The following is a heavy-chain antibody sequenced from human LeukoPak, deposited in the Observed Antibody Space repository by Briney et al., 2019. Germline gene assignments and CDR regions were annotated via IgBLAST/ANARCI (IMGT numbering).Heavy chain of an antibody. CDR3: ARDWQFDY. Sequence: SETLSLTCTVSGDSISSGDYYWGWIRQPPGKGLEWIGSIYYSGSTYYNPSLKSRVTISVHTSKNQFSLKLNSLTAAHTAVYYCARDWQFDYWGQGTLVTVSS. CDR1: GDSISSGDYY. J-gene: IGHJ4*02. V-gene: IGHV4-39*07. CDR2: IYYSGST.